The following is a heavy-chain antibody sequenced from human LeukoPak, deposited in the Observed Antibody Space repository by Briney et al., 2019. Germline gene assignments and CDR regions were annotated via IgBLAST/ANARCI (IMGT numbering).Heavy chain of an antibody. Sequence: GGSLRLSCAASGFTFSGYYMSWIRQAPGKGLEWVSYISSSGSTIYYADSVKGRFTISRDNAKNSLYLQMNSLRAEDTAVYYCARDLLQELWIDYWGQGTLVTVSS. CDR2: ISSSGSTI. V-gene: IGHV3-11*01. J-gene: IGHJ4*02. CDR3: ARDLLQELWIDY. D-gene: IGHD5-18*01. CDR1: GFTFSGYY.